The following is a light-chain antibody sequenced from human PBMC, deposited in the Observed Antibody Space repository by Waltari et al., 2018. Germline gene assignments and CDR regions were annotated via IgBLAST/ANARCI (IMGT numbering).Light chain of an antibody. Sequence: DIQVTQSPSSLSASVGDRVTITCRASQTISIYLNWYQQKPGKAPKVLIYAASNLQGGVPSRFSGSGSGTDFTLTISSLQPEEFATYYCQQSYTTPWTFGQGTKVEIK. CDR2: AAS. CDR3: QQSYTTPWT. CDR1: QTISIY. V-gene: IGKV1-39*01. J-gene: IGKJ1*01.